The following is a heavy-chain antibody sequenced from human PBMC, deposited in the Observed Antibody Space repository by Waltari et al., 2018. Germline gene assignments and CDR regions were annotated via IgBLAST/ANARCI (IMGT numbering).Heavy chain of an antibody. CDR3: ARGGSYFSDDAFDI. CDR1: GGSISRGGYS. J-gene: IGHJ3*02. Sequence: QLQLQESGSGLVKPSQTLSLTCAVSGGSISRGGYSWSWIRQPPGKGLEWIGYIYHSGSTYYNPSLKSRVTISVDRSKNQFSLKLSSVTAADTAVYYCARGGSYFSDDAFDIWGQGTMVTVSS. CDR2: IYHSGST. D-gene: IGHD1-26*01. V-gene: IGHV4-30-2*01.